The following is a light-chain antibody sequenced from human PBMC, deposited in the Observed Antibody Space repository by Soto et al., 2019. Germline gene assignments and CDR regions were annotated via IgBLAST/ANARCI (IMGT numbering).Light chain of an antibody. CDR3: QHRNERPFT. Sequence: EIVLTQFPATVSLSPGERANLSCRASQTISNYLAWYQQKPGQSPWLLIYDSSNRASGIPARFSGSGSGTDFTLTISSLEPEDVAVYYCQHRNERPFTFGPGTKLEIE. CDR2: DSS. CDR1: QTISNY. V-gene: IGKV3-11*01. J-gene: IGKJ3*01.